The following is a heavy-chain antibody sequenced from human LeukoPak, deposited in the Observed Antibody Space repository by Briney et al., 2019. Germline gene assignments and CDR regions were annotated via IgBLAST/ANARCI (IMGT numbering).Heavy chain of an antibody. V-gene: IGHV4-34*01. Sequence: SETLSLTCAVYGGSFSGYYWSWIRQPPGKGLEWIGEINHSGSTNYNPSLKSRVTISVDTSKNQFSLKLSSVTAADTAVYYCARDFQVFYYYGMDVWGQGTTVTVSS. CDR1: GGSFSGYY. J-gene: IGHJ6*02. CDR2: INHSGST. CDR3: ARDFQVFYYYGMDV. D-gene: IGHD1-14*01.